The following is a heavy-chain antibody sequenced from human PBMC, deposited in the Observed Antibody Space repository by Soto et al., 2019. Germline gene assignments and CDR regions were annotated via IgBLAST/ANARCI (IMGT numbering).Heavy chain of an antibody. CDR2: ISFDGCNK. Sequence: SLRLSCVVSGSNYGTHCFRQAPCNWLEWVAVISFDGCNKYHADPVKGRFTISRDNSKNTLYLQMNTLRPEDTAVYYCAKDTRPGVYYSYYGMDVWGQGTTVTVSS. CDR1: GSNYG. V-gene: IGHV3-30*18. D-gene: IGHD3-10*01. J-gene: IGHJ6*02. CDR3: AKDTRPGVYYSYYGMDV.